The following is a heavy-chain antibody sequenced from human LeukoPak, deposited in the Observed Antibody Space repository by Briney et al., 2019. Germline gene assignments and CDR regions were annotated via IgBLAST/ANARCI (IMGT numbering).Heavy chain of an antibody. CDR1: GYSFTNYW. CDR2: IYPGDSDT. Sequence: GESLQISCKGSGYSFTNYWIAWVRQLPGKGLEWMGIIYPGDSDTRYSPSFQGQVTLSADKSINTAYLQWSSLRASDTAMYYCATSLVRAYGLGVWGQGTTVTVSS. J-gene: IGHJ6*02. V-gene: IGHV5-51*01. CDR3: ATSLVRAYGLGV. D-gene: IGHD3-10*01.